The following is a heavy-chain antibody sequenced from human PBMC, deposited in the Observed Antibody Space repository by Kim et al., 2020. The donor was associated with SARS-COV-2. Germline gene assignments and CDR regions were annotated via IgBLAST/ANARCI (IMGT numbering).Heavy chain of an antibody. D-gene: IGHD4-4*01. V-gene: IGHV4-59*13. J-gene: IGHJ4*02. CDR3: ASWDYSDNAGLVH. CDR1: GAPISSYY. Sequence: SETLSLTCTVSGAPISSYYWVWVRQPPGKGLEWMATFFRSGSTSSNPSLKSRVTISADTSNHQFSLQLSSVTAADTAVYYCASWDYSDNAGLVHWGQGTLVTVFS. CDR2: FFRSGST.